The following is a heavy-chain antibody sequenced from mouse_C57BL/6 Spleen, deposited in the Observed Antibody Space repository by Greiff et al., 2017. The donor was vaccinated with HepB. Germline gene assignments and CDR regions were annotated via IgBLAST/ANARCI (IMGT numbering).Heavy chain of an antibody. J-gene: IGHJ2*01. V-gene: IGHV1-64*01. CDR1: GYTFTSYR. CDR2: IYPNSGST. CDR3: ATTSNWDSDY. D-gene: IGHD4-1*01. Sequence: QVQLQQPGAELVKPGASVKLSCKASGYTFTSYRMHWGKQRPGQGLEWIGMIYPNSGSTNYNEKFKSKATLTVDKSSSTAYMQLSSPPSEDSAVYYCATTSNWDSDYWGQGTTLTVSS.